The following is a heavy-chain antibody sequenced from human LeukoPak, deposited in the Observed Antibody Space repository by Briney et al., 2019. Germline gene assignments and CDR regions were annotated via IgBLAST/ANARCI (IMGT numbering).Heavy chain of an antibody. CDR2: ISYDGSNK. CDR3: AKDYDFWSGYFDY. J-gene: IGHJ4*02. V-gene: IGHV3-30*18. D-gene: IGHD3-3*01. Sequence: AGRSLRLSCAASGFTFSSYGMHGVRQAPGKGLEWVAVISYDGSNKYYADSVKGRFTISRDNSKNTLYLQMNSLRAEDTAVYYCAKDYDFWSGYFDYWGQGTLVTVSS. CDR1: GFTFSSYG.